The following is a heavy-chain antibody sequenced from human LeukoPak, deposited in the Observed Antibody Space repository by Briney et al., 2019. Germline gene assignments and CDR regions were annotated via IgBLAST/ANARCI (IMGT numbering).Heavy chain of an antibody. J-gene: IGHJ5*02. V-gene: IGHV4-34*01. CDR2: INHSGST. CDR3: ARSGWDYYDSSGPRSWFDP. Sequence: SETLSLTCAVYGGSFSGYYWSWIRQPPGKGLEWIGEINHSGSTNYNPSLKSRVTISEDRSKNQFSLKLSSVTAADTAVYYCARSGWDYYDSSGPRSWFDPWGQGTLVTVSS. D-gene: IGHD3-22*01. CDR1: GGSFSGYY.